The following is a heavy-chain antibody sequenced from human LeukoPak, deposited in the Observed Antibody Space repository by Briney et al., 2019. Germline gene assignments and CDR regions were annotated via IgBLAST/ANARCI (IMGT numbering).Heavy chain of an antibody. CDR1: GFTFSSFE. V-gene: IGHV3-48*03. J-gene: IGHJ4*02. Sequence: GGSLRLSCAASGFTFSSFEMNWVRQARGKGLEWVSYISSSGSPIYYADSVKGRFTISRDNAKNSVHMQMNSLRAEDTAVYYCARKDYSSSWYYFDYWGQGTLVTVSS. CDR3: ARKDYSSSWYYFDY. CDR2: ISSSGSPI. D-gene: IGHD6-13*01.